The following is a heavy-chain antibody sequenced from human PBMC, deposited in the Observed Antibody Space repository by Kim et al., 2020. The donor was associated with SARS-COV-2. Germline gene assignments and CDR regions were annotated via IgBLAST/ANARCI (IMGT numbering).Heavy chain of an antibody. V-gene: IGHV1-18*01. CDR1: GYTFTSYG. CDR2: ISAYNGNT. CDR3: ARLDYYGSGSYYRDGAGYYGMDV. Sequence: ASVKVSCKASGYTFTSYGISWVRQAPGQGLEWMGWISAYNGNTNYAQKLQGRVTMTTDTSTSTAYMELRSLRSDDTAVYYCARLDYYGSGSYYRDGAGYYGMDVWGQGTTVTVSS. D-gene: IGHD3-10*01. J-gene: IGHJ6*02.